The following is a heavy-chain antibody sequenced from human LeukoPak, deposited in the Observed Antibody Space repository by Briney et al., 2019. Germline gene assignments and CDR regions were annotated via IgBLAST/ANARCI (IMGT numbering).Heavy chain of an antibody. J-gene: IGHJ4*02. Sequence: SETLSLTCTVSGGSISSGGYYWSWIRQHPGKGLEWIGYIYYSGSTYYNPSLKSRVTISVDTSKNQFSLKLSSVTAADTAVYYCARVGLLEWLLMDYWGQGTLVTVSS. CDR3: ARVGLLEWLLMDY. D-gene: IGHD3-3*01. V-gene: IGHV4-31*03. CDR2: IYYSGST. CDR1: GGSISSGGYY.